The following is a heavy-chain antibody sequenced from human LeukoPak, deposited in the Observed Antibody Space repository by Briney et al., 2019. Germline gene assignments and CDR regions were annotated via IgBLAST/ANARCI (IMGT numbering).Heavy chain of an antibody. V-gene: IGHV1-69*13. D-gene: IGHD2-2*01. CDR1: GGTFSSCA. CDR3: ARDQMVCSSTSCYRNYYYYYGMDV. Sequence: ASVKVSCKASGGTFSSCAISWVRQAPGQGLEWMGGIIPIFGTANYAQKFQGRVTITADESTSTAYMELSSLRSEDTAVYYCARDQMVCSSTSCYRNYYYYYGMDVWGQGTTVTVSS. J-gene: IGHJ6*02. CDR2: IIPIFGTA.